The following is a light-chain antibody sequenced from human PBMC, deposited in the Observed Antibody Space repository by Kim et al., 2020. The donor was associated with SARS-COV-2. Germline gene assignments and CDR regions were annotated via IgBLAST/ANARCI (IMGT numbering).Light chain of an antibody. CDR3: QVWDSSSDHPWV. CDR2: YDS. V-gene: IGLV3-21*04. CDR1: NIGSKS. Sequence: PGKTARITCGGNNIGSKSVHGYQQKPGQAPVLVIYYDSDRPSGNPERFSGSNSGNTATLTISRVEAGDEADYYCQVWDSSSDHPWVFGGGTQLTVL. J-gene: IGLJ3*02.